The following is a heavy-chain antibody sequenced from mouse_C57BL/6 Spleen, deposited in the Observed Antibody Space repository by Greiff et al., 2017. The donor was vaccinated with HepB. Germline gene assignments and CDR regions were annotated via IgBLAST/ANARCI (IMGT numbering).Heavy chain of an antibody. Sequence: VHVKQSGPELVKPGASVKMSCKASGYTFTDYNMHWVKQSHGKSLEWIGYINPNNGGTSYNQKFKGKATLTVNTSSSTAYMELRSLTSEDSAVYYCARGGYDYDGGVDYWGQGTTLTVSS. CDR3: ARGGYDYDGGVDY. CDR1: GYTFTDYN. D-gene: IGHD2-4*01. V-gene: IGHV1-22*01. J-gene: IGHJ2*01. CDR2: INPNNGGT.